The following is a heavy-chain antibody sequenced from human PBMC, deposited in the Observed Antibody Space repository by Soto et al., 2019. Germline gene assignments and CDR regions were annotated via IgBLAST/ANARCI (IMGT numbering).Heavy chain of an antibody. V-gene: IGHV6-1*01. CDR3: ARGVIAMVRGVNWFDP. J-gene: IGHJ5*02. CDR2: TYYRSKWYN. CDR1: GDSASSNSAA. D-gene: IGHD3-10*01. Sequence: SQTLSLTCAISGDSASSNSAAWNWIRQSPSRGLEWLGRTYYRSKWYNDYAVSVKSRITINPDTSKNQFSLQLNSVTPEDTAVYYCARGVIAMVRGVNWFDPWGQGTLVTVSS.